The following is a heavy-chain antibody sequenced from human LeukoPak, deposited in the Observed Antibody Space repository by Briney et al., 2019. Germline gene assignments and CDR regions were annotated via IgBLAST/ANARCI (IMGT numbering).Heavy chain of an antibody. CDR3: AKAHSVAGNWFDP. CDR1: GFTFDDYA. CDR2: ISWNSGSI. Sequence: PGGSLRLSCAASGFTFDDYAMHWVRQAPGKGLEWVSGISWNSGSIGYADSVKGRFTISRDNAKNSLYLQMNSLRAEDTALYYCAKAHSVAGNWFDPWGQGTLVTVSS. D-gene: IGHD6-19*01. J-gene: IGHJ5*02. V-gene: IGHV3-9*01.